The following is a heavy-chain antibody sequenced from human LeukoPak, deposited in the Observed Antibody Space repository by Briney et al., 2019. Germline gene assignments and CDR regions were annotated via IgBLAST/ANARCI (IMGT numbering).Heavy chain of an antibody. Sequence: SETLSLTCTVSGGSISSSSYHWGWIRQPPGKGLEWIGSIYYSGSTYYNPSLKSRVTISVDTSKDQFSLKLSSVTAADTAVYYCARVAAAAGDAFDIWGQGTMVTVSS. V-gene: IGHV4-39*07. CDR1: GGSISSSSYH. J-gene: IGHJ3*02. CDR2: IYYSGST. CDR3: ARVAAAAGDAFDI. D-gene: IGHD6-13*01.